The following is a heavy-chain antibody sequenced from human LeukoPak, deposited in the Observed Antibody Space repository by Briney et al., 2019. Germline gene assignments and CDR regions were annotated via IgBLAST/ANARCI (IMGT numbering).Heavy chain of an antibody. J-gene: IGHJ6*04. Sequence: ASVKVFCKASGGTFSSYAISWVRQAPGQGLEWMGGIIPIFGTANYAQKFQGRVTITADKSTSTAYMELSSLRSEDTAVYYCARVPPIYGDYYYYGMDVWGKGTTVTVSS. CDR2: IIPIFGTA. V-gene: IGHV1-69*06. CDR3: ARVPPIYGDYYYYGMDV. CDR1: GGTFSSYA. D-gene: IGHD4-17*01.